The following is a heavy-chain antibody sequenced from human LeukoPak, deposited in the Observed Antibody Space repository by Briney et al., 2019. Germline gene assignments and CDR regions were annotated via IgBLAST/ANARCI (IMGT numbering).Heavy chain of an antibody. D-gene: IGHD2-15*01. J-gene: IGHJ4*02. CDR1: GFTFSDYY. CDR2: ISSSNRYT. V-gene: IGHV3-11*06. Sequence: GGSLRLSCAASGFTFSDYYMSWIRQAPGKGLEWVSYISSSNRYTNYADSVKGRFTISRDNAKNSLYMQMNSLRDEDSAVYYCARDFGALGRWSIDYWGQGTLVTVSS. CDR3: ARDFGALGRWSIDY.